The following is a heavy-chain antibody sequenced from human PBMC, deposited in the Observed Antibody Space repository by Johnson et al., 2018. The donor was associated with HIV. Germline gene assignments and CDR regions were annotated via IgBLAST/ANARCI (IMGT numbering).Heavy chain of an antibody. V-gene: IGHV3-23*04. CDR3: ATYYYDSSGYSYAFDI. Sequence: VQLVESGGGLVKPGGSLRLSCAASGFTFSDYYMNWIRQAPGKGLEWVSAISGSGGSTYYADSVKGRFTISRDNSKNTLYLQMNSLRAEDTAVYYCATYYYDSSGYSYAFDIWGQGTMVTVSS. J-gene: IGHJ3*02. CDR2: ISGSGGST. D-gene: IGHD3-22*01. CDR1: GFTFSDYY.